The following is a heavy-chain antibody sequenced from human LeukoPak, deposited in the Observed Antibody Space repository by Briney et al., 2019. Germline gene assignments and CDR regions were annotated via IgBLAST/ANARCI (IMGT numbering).Heavy chain of an antibody. D-gene: IGHD2-2*01. CDR3: ARDRDIVVVPAAPLAFDP. V-gene: IGHV7-4-1*02. J-gene: IGHJ5*02. CDR1: GYTFTSYA. Sequence: ASVKVSCKASGYTFTSYAMNWVRQAPGQGLEWMGWINTNTGNPTYAQGFTGRFVFSLDTSVSTAYPQISSLKAEDTAVYYCARDRDIVVVPAAPLAFDPWGQGTLVTVSS. CDR2: INTNTGNP.